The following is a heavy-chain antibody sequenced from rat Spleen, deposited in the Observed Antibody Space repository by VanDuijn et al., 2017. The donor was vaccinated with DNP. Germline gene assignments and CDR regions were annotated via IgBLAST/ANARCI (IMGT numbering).Heavy chain of an antibody. J-gene: IGHJ2*01. V-gene: IGHV5-25*01. D-gene: IGHD1-2*01. CDR1: GFTFSAYY. CDR3: ASWSPIAPISTSNY. CDR2: IGSPASTP. Sequence: EVQLVESGGGLVQPGRSLKLSCAASGFTFSAYYIAWVRPAPAKGLEWVAYIGSPASTPYYTDSVKGRFTLSRENAENTIYLQMNSLRSEDTATYYCASWSPIAPISTSNYWGQGVMVTVSS.